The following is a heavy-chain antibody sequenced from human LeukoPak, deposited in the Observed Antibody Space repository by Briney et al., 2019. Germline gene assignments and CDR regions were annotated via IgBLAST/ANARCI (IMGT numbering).Heavy chain of an antibody. V-gene: IGHV4-59*01. CDR1: GGSISSYY. J-gene: IGHJ6*02. CDR2: IYYSGST. D-gene: IGHD6-13*01. CDR3: ARGGYSSSWYGGRWYYGMDV. Sequence: SETLSLTCTVSGGSISSYYWSWIRQPPGKGLEWIGCIYYSGSTNYNPSLKSRVTISVDTSKNQFSLKLSSVTAADTAVYYCARGGYSSSWYGGRWYYGMDVWGQGTTVTVSS.